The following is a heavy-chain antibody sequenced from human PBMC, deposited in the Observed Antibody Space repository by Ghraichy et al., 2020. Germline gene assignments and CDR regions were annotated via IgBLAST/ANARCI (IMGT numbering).Heavy chain of an antibody. D-gene: IGHD3-10*01. Sequence: SGPTLVKPTQTLTLTCTFSGFSLSTSGMCVSWIRQPPGKALEWLARIDWDDDKYYSTSLKTRLTISKDTSKNQVVLTMTNMDPVDTATYYCARERTTMVRGINYYYYGMDVWGHGHTVTSSS. V-gene: IGHV2-70*11. CDR2: IDWDDDK. J-gene: IGHJ6*02. CDR1: GFSLSTSGMC. CDR3: ARERTTMVRGINYYYYGMDV.